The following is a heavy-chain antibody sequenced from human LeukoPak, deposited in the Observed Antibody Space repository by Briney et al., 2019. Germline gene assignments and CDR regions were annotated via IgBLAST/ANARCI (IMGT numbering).Heavy chain of an antibody. D-gene: IGHD6-19*01. CDR1: GFTFSSYS. Sequence: PGGSLRLSCAASGFTFSSYSMNWVRQAPGKGLEWLSDISSSSSTIHYADSVEGRFTISRDNAKNSLYLQMNSLRAEDTALYYCARAYSSGWSLHYWGQGTLVTVSS. V-gene: IGHV3-48*01. CDR2: ISSSSSTI. CDR3: ARAYSSGWSLHY. J-gene: IGHJ4*02.